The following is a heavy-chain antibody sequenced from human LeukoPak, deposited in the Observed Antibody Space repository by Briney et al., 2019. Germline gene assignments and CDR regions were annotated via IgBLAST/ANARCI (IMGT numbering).Heavy chain of an antibody. CDR1: GFTFSSYA. CDR3: AKLVGATGYYYYMDV. J-gene: IGHJ6*03. Sequence: GGSLRLSCAASGFTFSSYAMSWVRQAPGKGLEWVSAISGSGGSTYYADSVKGRFTISRDNSKNTLYLQMNSLRAEDTAVYYCAKLVGATGYYYYMDVWGKGTTITVSS. D-gene: IGHD1-26*01. CDR2: ISGSGGST. V-gene: IGHV3-23*01.